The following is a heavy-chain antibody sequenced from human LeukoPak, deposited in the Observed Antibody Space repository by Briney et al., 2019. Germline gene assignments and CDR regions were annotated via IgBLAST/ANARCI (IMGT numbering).Heavy chain of an antibody. J-gene: IGHJ6*03. V-gene: IGHV3-30*18. CDR2: ISYDGFDT. Sequence: PGRSLRLSCAASGFTFSNYGMYWVRQAPGKGLEWVALISYDGFDTYHSDSVKGRFTISRDNSRNTLYLQMNSLRNEDTAMYYCAKDGENCSGGSCYSHFYYYYLDAWGKGITVTVSS. CDR3: AKDGENCSGGSCYSHFYYYYLDA. D-gene: IGHD2-15*01. CDR1: GFTFSNYG.